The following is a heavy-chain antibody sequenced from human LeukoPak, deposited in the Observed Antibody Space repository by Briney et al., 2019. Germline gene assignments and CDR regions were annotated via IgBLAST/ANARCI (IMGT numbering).Heavy chain of an antibody. J-gene: IGHJ4*02. CDR3: ARLLRLTNGVDY. Sequence: PGESLKISCKGSGYSFTSYWIAWVRPMPGKGLEWLGMIYPGDSDTRYSPSFQGQVTISADKSITTAYLQLSSLKASDTAMYYCARLLRLTNGVDYWSQGTLVTVSS. D-gene: IGHD2-8*01. V-gene: IGHV5-51*03. CDR1: GYSFTSYW. CDR2: IYPGDSDT.